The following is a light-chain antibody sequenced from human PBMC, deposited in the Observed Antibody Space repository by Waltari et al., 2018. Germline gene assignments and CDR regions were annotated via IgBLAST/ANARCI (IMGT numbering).Light chain of an antibody. Sequence: SYELTQSPSVSVSPGQTATITCSGDTLGDKYVCWYQQKPVQSPGMVIYQDTKRPSGIPDRFSGSNSGNTATLTISGTQALDEADYYCQSWDSTTVVFGGGTKLTVL. J-gene: IGLJ2*01. CDR3: QSWDSTTVV. V-gene: IGLV3-1*01. CDR1: TLGDKY. CDR2: QDT.